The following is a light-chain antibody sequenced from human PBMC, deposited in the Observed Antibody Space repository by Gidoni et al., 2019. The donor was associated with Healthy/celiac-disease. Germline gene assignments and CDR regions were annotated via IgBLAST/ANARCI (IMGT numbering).Light chain of an antibody. CDR2: GAS. CDR3: QQYGSSPR. V-gene: IGKV3-20*01. CDR1: QSVSSSY. J-gene: IGKJ3*01. Sequence: EIVLTQSPGTLSLSPGERATLSCRASQSVSSSYLAWYQQKPGQAPRLLIYGASSRATGIPDRFSGSRSGTDFTLTISRLEPEDFAVYYCQQYGSSPRFGPXTKVDIK.